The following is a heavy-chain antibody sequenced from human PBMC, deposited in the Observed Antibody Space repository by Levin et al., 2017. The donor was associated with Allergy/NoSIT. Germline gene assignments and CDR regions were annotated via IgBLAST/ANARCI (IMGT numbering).Heavy chain of an antibody. CDR3: ARDALPTDDGTGDRYSGLDV. CDR1: GFTVSSNF. J-gene: IGHJ6*02. V-gene: IGHV3-66*01. Sequence: GGSLRLSCAASGFTVSSNFMSWVRQAPGKGLEWVSLIYNSDTTYYADSVKDRFTISRDNSSNTVHLQMNSLRVEDTAVYHWARDALPTDDGTGDRYSGLDVWGQGTTVTVSS. CDR2: IYNSDTT. D-gene: IGHD1-7*01.